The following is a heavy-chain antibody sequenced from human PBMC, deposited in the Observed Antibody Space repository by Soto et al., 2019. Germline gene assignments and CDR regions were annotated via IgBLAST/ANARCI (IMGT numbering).Heavy chain of an antibody. CDR1: GFSFRNYV. CDR2: ISGGGGST. J-gene: IGHJ6*02. D-gene: IGHD3-3*01. V-gene: IGHV3-23*04. Sequence: DEQLVESGGGSLQPGGSLRLSCAASGFSFRNYVMTWVRQSPGKGLEWVSLISGGGGSTNYADSVKGRFSISRDNSQNMLYLQMNGLRGEDTALYYCAKLKGGLGRFYGMDAWGQGTMVIVSS. CDR3: AKLKGGLGRFYGMDA.